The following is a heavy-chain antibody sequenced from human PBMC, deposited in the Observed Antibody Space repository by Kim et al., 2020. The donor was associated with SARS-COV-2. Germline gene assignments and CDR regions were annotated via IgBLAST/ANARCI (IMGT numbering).Heavy chain of an antibody. CDR3: ARDSCGGDCYGDFDY. J-gene: IGHJ4*02. D-gene: IGHD2-21*02. V-gene: IGHV3-33*01. Sequence: GGSLRLSCAASGFTFSTYGMHWVRQAPGKGLEWVAVIWYDGSNKKYADSVKGRFTISRDNSKNTLYLQMNSLRAEDTAVYYCARDSCGGDCYGDFDYWGQGTLVTVSS. CDR1: GFTFSTYG. CDR2: IWYDGSNK.